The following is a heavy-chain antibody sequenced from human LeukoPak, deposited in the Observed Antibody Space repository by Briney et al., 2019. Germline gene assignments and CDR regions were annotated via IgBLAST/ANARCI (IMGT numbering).Heavy chain of an antibody. Sequence: GGSLRLSCAASGFTFSSYAMSWVRQAPGKGVEWGSAISVTGGITYYADSVKGRFTISRDNSKNTLYLQMNSLRADDKAVYYCAKGSLHGYTSPIDPWGKGNLVTVSS. V-gene: IGHV3-23*01. CDR2: ISVTGGIT. D-gene: IGHD5-24*01. CDR1: GFTFSSYA. CDR3: AKGSLHGYTSPIDP. J-gene: IGHJ5*02.